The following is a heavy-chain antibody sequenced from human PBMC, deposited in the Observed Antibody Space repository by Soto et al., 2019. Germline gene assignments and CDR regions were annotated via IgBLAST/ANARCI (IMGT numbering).Heavy chain of an antibody. CDR3: APFYSSGWPRGHLDN. Sequence: QVQLVQSGAEVKKPGASVNVSCKASDYTFTRNGISWVRQAPGQGLEWMGWISGYSGSTNYAQKFQGRVTMTTDTPTSTAYMQVRSLRSDDTAVSYCAPFYSSGWPRGHLDNWGQGTLVTFSS. J-gene: IGHJ4*02. D-gene: IGHD6-19*01. CDR1: DYTFTRNG. V-gene: IGHV1-18*01. CDR2: ISGYSGST.